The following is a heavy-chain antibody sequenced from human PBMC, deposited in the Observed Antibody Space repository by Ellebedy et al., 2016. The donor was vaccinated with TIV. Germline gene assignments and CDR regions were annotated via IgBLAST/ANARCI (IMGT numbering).Heavy chain of an antibody. V-gene: IGHV3-11*03. D-gene: IGHD2-2*01. Sequence: SVKGRFTVSRDNAKNSLYLQMNSLRAEDTAVYYCAKKGAPDESQYAYWGQGTLVTVSS. J-gene: IGHJ4*02. CDR3: AKKGAPDESQYAY.